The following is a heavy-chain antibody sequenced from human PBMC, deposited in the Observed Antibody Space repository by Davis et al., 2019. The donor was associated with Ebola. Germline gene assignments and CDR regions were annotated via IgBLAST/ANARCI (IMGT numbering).Heavy chain of an antibody. Sequence: SETLSLTCAVSGYSISSGYYWGWIRQPPGKGLEWIGSIYHSGSTYYNPSLRSRVAISLDTSKNQFSLKLSSVTAADTAVYFCARLSGLFSSSSGALYFDLWGRGTLVTVSS. D-gene: IGHD6-6*01. J-gene: IGHJ2*01. CDR3: ARLSGLFSSSSGALYFDL. CDR1: GYSISSGYY. CDR2: IYHSGST. V-gene: IGHV4-38-2*01.